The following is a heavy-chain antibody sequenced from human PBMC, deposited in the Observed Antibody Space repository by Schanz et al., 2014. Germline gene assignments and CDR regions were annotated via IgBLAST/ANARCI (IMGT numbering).Heavy chain of an antibody. CDR2: INTGSGDT. D-gene: IGHD3-9*01. CDR3: ARDAADFYDILTEEDY. CDR1: EYSFTSYS. Sequence: QVQLVQSGAEVKKPGATVKVSCKASEYSFTSYSMHWVRQAPGQRLEWMGWINTGSGDTKYSQNFQGRVTMTADTSTNTAYMELRSLRSDDTAVYYCARDAADFYDILTEEDYWGQGTLVTVSS. J-gene: IGHJ4*02. V-gene: IGHV1-3*04.